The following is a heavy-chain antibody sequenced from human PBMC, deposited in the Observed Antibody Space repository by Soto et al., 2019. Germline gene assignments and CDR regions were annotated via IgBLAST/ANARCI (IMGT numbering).Heavy chain of an antibody. Sequence: GGSLRLSCAASGFTFSDYYMTWIRQAPGKGLEWVSYIDNSGTIKYYADSVKGRFTISRDNTKNSLSLQMNSLGAEDTAIYYCARIEGDCSVGSCYSGGFDYWGQGA. J-gene: IGHJ4*02. CDR2: IDNSGTIK. D-gene: IGHD2-15*01. CDR3: ARIEGDCSVGSCYSGGFDY. V-gene: IGHV3-11*01. CDR1: GFTFSDYY.